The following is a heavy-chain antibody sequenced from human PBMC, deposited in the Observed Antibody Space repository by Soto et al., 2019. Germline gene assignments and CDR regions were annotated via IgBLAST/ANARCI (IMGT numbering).Heavy chain of an antibody. V-gene: IGHV1-8*01. Sequence: ASVKVSCKASGYSFTSYDINWVRQATGQGLEWMGWTNPNIGNTGHAQRFQGRITMTRDTSMSTAYMELSSLRSEDTAVYYCARRSPYGGHYYFDYWGQGTLVTVSS. CDR3: ARRSPYGGHYYFDY. D-gene: IGHD4-17*01. CDR1: GYSFTSYD. J-gene: IGHJ4*02. CDR2: TNPNIGNT.